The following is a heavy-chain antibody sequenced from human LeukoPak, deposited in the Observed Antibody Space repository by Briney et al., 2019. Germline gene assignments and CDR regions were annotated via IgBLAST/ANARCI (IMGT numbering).Heavy chain of an antibody. CDR3: VKDPRDTYGTNWFVS. CDR2: ISGTGGAT. Sequence: PGGSLRLSCVASGFGFGNYAMSWVRQAPGKGLQWVSQISGTGGATWYAGFARDRFTISRDNSKKTLYLQMSGLRVEDTAMYYCVKDPRDTYGTNWFVSWGQGTLLIVSS. D-gene: IGHD2-21*01. CDR1: GFGFGNYA. V-gene: IGHV3-23*01. J-gene: IGHJ5*01.